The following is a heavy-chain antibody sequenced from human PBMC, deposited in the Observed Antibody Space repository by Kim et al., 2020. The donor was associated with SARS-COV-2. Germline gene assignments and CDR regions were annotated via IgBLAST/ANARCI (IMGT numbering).Heavy chain of an antibody. CDR3: AREDGTMVRGVIPNWFDP. D-gene: IGHD3-10*01. V-gene: IGHV1-3*01. CDR1: GYTFTSYA. J-gene: IGHJ5*02. CDR2: INAGNGNT. Sequence: ASVKVSCKASGYTFTSYAMHWVRQAPGQRLEWMGWINAGNGNTKYSQKFQGRVTITRDTSASTAYMELSSLRSEDTAVYYCAREDGTMVRGVIPNWFDPWGQGTLVTVSS.